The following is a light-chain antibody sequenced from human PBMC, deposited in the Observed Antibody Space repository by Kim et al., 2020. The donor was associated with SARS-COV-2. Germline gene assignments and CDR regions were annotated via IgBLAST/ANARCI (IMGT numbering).Light chain of an antibody. CDR2: FAS. CDR3: QQSYNTPWT. Sequence: DIQMTQSPSSLSASVGDRITMTCRAGQSISTYLSWYQYKPGRAPKLLISFASNLQSGVPSRFSGSGSGTDFTLTISSLQPEDFATYYCQQSYNTPWTFGQGTKVDIK. CDR1: QSISTY. V-gene: IGKV1-39*01. J-gene: IGKJ1*01.